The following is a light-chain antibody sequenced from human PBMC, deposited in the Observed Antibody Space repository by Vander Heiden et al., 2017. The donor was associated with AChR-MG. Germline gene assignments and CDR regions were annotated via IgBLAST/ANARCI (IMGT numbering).Light chain of an antibody. Sequence: YVLTQPPSVSVAPGQTARITCEGNNIGSKSVHWYQQKPGQAPVLVVYDDSDRPSGIPERFSGSNSGNTATLTITRVEAGAEADYYCQVWHSSSGVVFGGGTKLTVL. J-gene: IGLJ2*01. CDR3: QVWHSSSGVV. CDR2: DDS. V-gene: IGLV3-21*02. CDR1: NIGSKS.